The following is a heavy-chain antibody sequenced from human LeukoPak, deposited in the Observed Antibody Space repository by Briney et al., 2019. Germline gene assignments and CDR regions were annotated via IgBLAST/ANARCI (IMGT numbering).Heavy chain of an antibody. CDR3: ARGAYYYED. CDR1: GFTFSSHS. J-gene: IGHJ4*02. CDR2: ISSSSSAI. D-gene: IGHD3-22*01. Sequence: GGSLRLSCAASGFTFSSHSMNWVRQAPGKGLEWVSYISSSSSAIYYADSVKGRFTISRDNAKNSLYLQMNSLRAEDTAVYYCARGAYYYEDWGQGTLVTVSS. V-gene: IGHV3-48*01.